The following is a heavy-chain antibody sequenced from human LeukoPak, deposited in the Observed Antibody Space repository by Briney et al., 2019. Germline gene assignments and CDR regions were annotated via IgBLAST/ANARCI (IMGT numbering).Heavy chain of an antibody. CDR2: INHSGST. V-gene: IGHV4-34*01. CDR3: ARRVLTPEIHDAFDL. Sequence: SETLSLTCAVYSGSFSGYYWSWIRQPPGKGLEWIGEINHSGSTNYNPSLKSRVTISVDTSKNQFSLKLNSVTAADTAVYYCARRVLTPEIHDAFDLWGQGTMVTVSS. CDR1: SGSFSGYY. D-gene: IGHD5-24*01. J-gene: IGHJ3*01.